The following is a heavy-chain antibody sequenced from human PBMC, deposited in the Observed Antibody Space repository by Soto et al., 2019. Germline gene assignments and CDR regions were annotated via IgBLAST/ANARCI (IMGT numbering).Heavy chain of an antibody. CDR3: AKDRRGVSLARRFDP. Sequence: GGSLRLSCAASGFTFSSYAMSWVRQAPGKGLESVSAISGSGGSTYYADSVKGRFTISRDNSKNTLYLQMNSLRAEDTAVYYCAKDRRGVSLARRFDPWGQGTLVTVSS. CDR2: ISGSGGST. CDR1: GFTFSSYA. V-gene: IGHV3-23*01. D-gene: IGHD3-10*01. J-gene: IGHJ5*02.